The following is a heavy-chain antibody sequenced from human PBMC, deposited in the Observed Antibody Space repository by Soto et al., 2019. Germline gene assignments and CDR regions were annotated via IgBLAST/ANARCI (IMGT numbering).Heavy chain of an antibody. Sequence: QLQLQESGPGMVKPSETLSLTCTVSGGSISSSSYYWGWIRQPPGKGLEWIGSIYYSGSTYYNPSLKSRVTRSVDTSKNQFSLMLSSVTAADTALYYCARHNGPACDIWGQGTMVTVSS. D-gene: IGHD2-8*01. CDR3: ARHNGPACDI. J-gene: IGHJ3*02. CDR1: GGSISSSSYY. CDR2: IYYSGST. V-gene: IGHV4-39*01.